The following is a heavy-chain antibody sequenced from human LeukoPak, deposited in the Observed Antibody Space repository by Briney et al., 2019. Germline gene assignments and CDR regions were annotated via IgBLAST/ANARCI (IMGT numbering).Heavy chain of an antibody. V-gene: IGHV4-31*03. CDR3: AGLYSSGWYEEGHWFDP. Sequence: SETPSLTCTVSGGSISSGGYYWSWIRQHPGKGLEWIGYIYYSGSTYYNPSLKSRVTISVDTSKNQFSLKLSSVTAADTAVYYCAGLYSSGWYEEGHWFDPWGQGTLVTVSS. D-gene: IGHD6-19*01. CDR1: GGSISSGGYY. CDR2: IYYSGST. J-gene: IGHJ5*02.